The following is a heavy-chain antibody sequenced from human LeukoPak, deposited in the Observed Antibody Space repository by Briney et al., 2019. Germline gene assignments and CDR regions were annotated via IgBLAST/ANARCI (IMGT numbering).Heavy chain of an antibody. CDR1: GFTFSSYE. Sequence: PGGSLRLSCAASGFTFSSYEMKRVRQAPGKGLEWVSYISSSGSTIYYADSVKGRFTISRDNAKNSLYLQMNSLRAEDTAVYYCARDTYGDYRYNWFDPWGQGTLVTVSS. CDR2: ISSSGSTI. J-gene: IGHJ5*02. CDR3: ARDTYGDYRYNWFDP. V-gene: IGHV3-48*03. D-gene: IGHD4-17*01.